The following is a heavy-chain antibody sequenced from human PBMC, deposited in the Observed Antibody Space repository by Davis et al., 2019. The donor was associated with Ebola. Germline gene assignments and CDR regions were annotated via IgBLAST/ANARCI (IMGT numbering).Heavy chain of an antibody. CDR2: ISPITGGT. Sequence: ASVKVSCKASGYRFTSYYMHWVRQAPGQGLEWMGIISPITGGTSYAQNFQVRVNMTRDTSTSTVYMELSSLRSEDTAVYYCAREEGRYYDSSGYVFDIWGQGTMVKVSS. CDR3: AREEGRYYDSSGYVFDI. V-gene: IGHV1-46*01. CDR1: GYRFTSYY. D-gene: IGHD3-22*01. J-gene: IGHJ3*02.